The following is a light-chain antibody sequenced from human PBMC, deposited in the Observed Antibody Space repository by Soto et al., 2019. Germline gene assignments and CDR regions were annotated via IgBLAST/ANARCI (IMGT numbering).Light chain of an antibody. V-gene: IGLV2-23*02. CDR3: FSFTTDWTHV. CDR2: EVI. Sequence: QSVLTQPASVSGSPGQSITISCTGTNSDIGSYSLVSWYQHHPGKAPKLMIYEVIKRPSGVSNRFSGSKSGNTASLIISGLQAEDEADYFCFSFTTDWTHVFGTGTKVTVL. CDR1: NSDIGSYSL. J-gene: IGLJ1*01.